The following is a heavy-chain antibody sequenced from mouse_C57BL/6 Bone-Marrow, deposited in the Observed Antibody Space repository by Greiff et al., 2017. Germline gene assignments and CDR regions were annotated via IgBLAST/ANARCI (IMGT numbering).Heavy chain of an antibody. CDR3: AREGIYGSSQYYFDY. CDR2: LDPSDSYT. D-gene: IGHD1-1*01. J-gene: IGHJ2*01. CDR1: GYTFTSYW. Sequence: QVQLQQPGAELVMPGASVKLSCKASGYTFTSYWMHWVKQRPGQGLEWIGELDPSDSYTNYNQKFKGKSPLTVDKSSSTAYMQLSSLTSEDSAVYYCAREGIYGSSQYYFDYWGQGTTLTVSS. V-gene: IGHV1-69*01.